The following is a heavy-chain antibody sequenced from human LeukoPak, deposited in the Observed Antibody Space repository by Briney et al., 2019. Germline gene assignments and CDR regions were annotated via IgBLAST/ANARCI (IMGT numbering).Heavy chain of an antibody. D-gene: IGHD2-15*01. V-gene: IGHV4-34*01. J-gene: IGHJ4*02. Sequence: SETLSLTCAVYGGSFSGYYWSWIRQPPGKGLEWIGEINHSGSTNYNPSLKSRVTISVDTSKNQFSLKLSSVTAADTAVYYCARVGSRRRNGSFDYWGQGTLVTVSS. CDR3: ARVGSRRRNGSFDY. CDR2: INHSGST. CDR1: GGSFSGYY.